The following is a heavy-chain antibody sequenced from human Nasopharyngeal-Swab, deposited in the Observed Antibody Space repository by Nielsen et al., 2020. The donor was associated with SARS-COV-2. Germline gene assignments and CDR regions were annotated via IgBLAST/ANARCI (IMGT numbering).Heavy chain of an antibody. CDR3: ARDGAPGDSGSYYGMDV. CDR1: GFTFSSYG. J-gene: IGHJ6*02. CDR2: IWYDGSNK. V-gene: IGHV3-33*01. Sequence: SCAASGFTFSSYGMHWVRQAPGKGLAWVAVIWYDGSNKYYADSVKGRFTISRDNSKNTLYLQMNSLRAEDTAVYYCARDGAPGDSGSYYGMDVWGQGTTVTVSS. D-gene: IGHD1-26*01.